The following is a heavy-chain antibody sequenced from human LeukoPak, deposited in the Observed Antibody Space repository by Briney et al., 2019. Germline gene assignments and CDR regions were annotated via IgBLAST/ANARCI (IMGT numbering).Heavy chain of an antibody. CDR1: GGTFSSYA. D-gene: IGHD2-2*01. Sequence: SVKVSCKASGGTFSSYAISWVRQAPGQGLEWMGRIIPIFGIANYAQKFQGRVTITAGKSTSTAYMELSSLRSEDTAVYYCARDEGYCSSTSCYAHDYWGQGTLVTVSS. CDR2: IIPIFGIA. V-gene: IGHV1-69*04. CDR3: ARDEGYCSSTSCYAHDY. J-gene: IGHJ4*02.